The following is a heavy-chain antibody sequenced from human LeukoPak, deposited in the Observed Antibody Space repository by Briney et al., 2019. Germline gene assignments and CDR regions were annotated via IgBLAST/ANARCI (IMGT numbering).Heavy chain of an antibody. V-gene: IGHV1-69*05. CDR2: IIPIFGTA. CDR3: AREFGSGGDFWSGYYRSSFAFDI. J-gene: IGHJ3*02. D-gene: IGHD3-3*01. Sequence: SVKVSCKASGSTFSSYAISWVRQAPGQGLEWMGRIIPIFGTANYAQKFQGRVTITTDESTSTAYMELSSLRSEDTAVYYCAREFGSGGDFWSGYYRSSFAFDIWGQGTMVTVSS. CDR1: GSTFSSYA.